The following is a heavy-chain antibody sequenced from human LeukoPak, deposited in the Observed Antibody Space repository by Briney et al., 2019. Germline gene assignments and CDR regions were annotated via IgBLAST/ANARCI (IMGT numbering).Heavy chain of an antibody. CDR3: AEHYYDSSGYLDY. CDR2: IRYDGSNK. CDR1: GFTFSSYG. J-gene: IGHJ4*02. Sequence: PGGSLRLSCAASGFTFSSYGMHWVRQAPGKGLEWVAFIRYDGSNKYYADSVKGRFTISRDNSKNTLYLQMNGLRAEDTAVYYCAEHYYDSSGYLDYWGQGTLVTVSS. D-gene: IGHD3-22*01. V-gene: IGHV3-30*02.